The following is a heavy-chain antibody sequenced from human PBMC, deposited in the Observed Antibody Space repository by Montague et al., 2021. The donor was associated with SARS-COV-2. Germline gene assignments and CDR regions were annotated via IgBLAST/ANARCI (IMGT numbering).Heavy chain of an antibody. CDR3: TREGYQVLWSDYYYYGMDV. CDR2: INHSGST. D-gene: IGHD2-2*01. CDR1: GGSFSGYY. J-gene: IGHJ6*02. Sequence: TLSLTCAVYGGSFSGYYWSWIRQPPGKGLEWIGEINHSGSTNYNPSLKSRVTISVDASKNQFSLKLSSVTAADTAVYYCTREGYQVLWSDYYYYGMDVWGQGTTVTVSS. V-gene: IGHV4-34*01.